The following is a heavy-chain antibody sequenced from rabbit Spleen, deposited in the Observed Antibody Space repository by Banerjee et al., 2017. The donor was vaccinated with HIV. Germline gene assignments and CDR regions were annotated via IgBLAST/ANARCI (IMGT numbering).Heavy chain of an antibody. D-gene: IGHD1-1*01. CDR2: IYTGGSGGI. Sequence: QQQLEESGGGLVKPGGTLTLTCKASGISFGISDYMCWVRQAPGKGLEWIGCIYTGGSGGIYYASWAKGRFAISKTSSTTVTLQMTDLTAADTATYFCVRGASSSGYYSLWGQGTLVTVS. J-gene: IGHJ3*01. CDR3: VRGASSSGYYSL. V-gene: IGHV1S45*01. CDR1: GISFGISDY.